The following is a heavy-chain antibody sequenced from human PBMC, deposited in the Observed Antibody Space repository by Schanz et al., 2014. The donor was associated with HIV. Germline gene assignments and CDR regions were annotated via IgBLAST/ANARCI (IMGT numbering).Heavy chain of an antibody. CDR2: INPRGGNT. CDR1: GYIFTSYY. Sequence: QVQLVQSGAEVKKPGASVKVSCKASGYIFTSYYMHWVRQAPGQGLEWMGIINPRGGNTTYAQKFQGRVTMTRDTSTSTVYMELSSLRSEDTAEYYCASDPSYYDYWSGYPRGYYYYGLDVWGQGTTVTVSS. CDR3: ASDPSYYDYWSGYPRGYYYYGLDV. D-gene: IGHD3-3*01. V-gene: IGHV1-46*01. J-gene: IGHJ6*02.